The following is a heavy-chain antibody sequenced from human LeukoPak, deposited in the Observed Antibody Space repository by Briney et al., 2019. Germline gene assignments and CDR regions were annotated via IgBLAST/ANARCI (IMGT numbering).Heavy chain of an antibody. CDR3: TRHTDFWSGWIRPDDAFDI. CDR1: GYTFTGYY. D-gene: IGHD3-3*01. CDR2: IRSKANSYAT. V-gene: IGHV3-73*01. Sequence: ASVKVSCKASGYTFTGYYMHWVRQASGKGLEWVGRIRSKANSYATAYAASVKGRFTISRDDSKNTAYLQMNSLKTEDTAVYYCTRHTDFWSGWIRPDDAFDIWGQGTMVTVSS. J-gene: IGHJ3*02.